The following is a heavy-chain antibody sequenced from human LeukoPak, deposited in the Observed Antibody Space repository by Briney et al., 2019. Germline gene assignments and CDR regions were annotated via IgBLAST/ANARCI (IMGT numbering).Heavy chain of an antibody. CDR1: GFTFSSYA. V-gene: IGHV3-64*01. J-gene: IGHJ4*02. CDR3: ARGRGLYCSSTSCSSFDY. D-gene: IGHD2-2*01. CDR2: ISSNGGST. Sequence: GGSLRLSCAASGFTFSSYAMHWVRQAPGKGLEYVSAISSNGGSTYYANSVKGRFTISRDNSKNTLYLQMGSLRAEDMAVNYCARGRGLYCSSTSCSSFDYWGQGTLVTVSS.